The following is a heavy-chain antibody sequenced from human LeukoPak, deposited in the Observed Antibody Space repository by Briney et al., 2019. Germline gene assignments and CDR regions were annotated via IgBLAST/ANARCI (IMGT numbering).Heavy chain of an antibody. CDR1: GYTFTSYG. CDR2: ISAYNGNT. J-gene: IGHJ6*03. V-gene: IGHV1-18*01. Sequence: ASVKVSCKASGYTFTSYGISWVRQAPGQGLEWMGWISAYNGNTNYAQKLQGRVTMTTDTSTSTAYMELRSLRSDDTAVYYCARGQWSMRAYYYYYYYMDVWGKGTTVTVSS. CDR3: ARGQWSMRAYYYYYYYMDV. D-gene: IGHD2-15*01.